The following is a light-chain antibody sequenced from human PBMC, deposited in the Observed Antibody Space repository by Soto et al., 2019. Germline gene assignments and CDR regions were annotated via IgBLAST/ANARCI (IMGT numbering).Light chain of an antibody. J-gene: IGKJ1*01. Sequence: PGERATLSCRASRRASRHYLSWYQQRPDQPPRLLIYGASMRADGIPARFSGSGSGSEFTLTTNRLEPEDFAVYYCQDFDSPPWTFGQGTKVDIK. CDR1: RRASRHY. CDR3: QDFDSPPWT. V-gene: IGKV3-20*01. CDR2: GAS.